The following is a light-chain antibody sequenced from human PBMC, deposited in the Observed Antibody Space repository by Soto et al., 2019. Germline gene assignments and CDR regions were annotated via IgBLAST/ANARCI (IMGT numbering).Light chain of an antibody. J-gene: IGKJ5*01. CDR2: AAS. CDR3: QQSYSTPRIT. V-gene: IGKV1-39*01. Sequence: DIQMTQSPSSLSASVGDRVTITCRDSQSISSYLNWYQQKPGKAPKLLIYAASSLQSGVPSRFSSSGAGTDFTLTISSLQPEDFAAYYCQQSYSTPRITFGQGTRLEIK. CDR1: QSISSY.